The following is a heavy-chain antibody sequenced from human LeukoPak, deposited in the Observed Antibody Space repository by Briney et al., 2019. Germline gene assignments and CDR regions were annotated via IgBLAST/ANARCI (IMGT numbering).Heavy chain of an antibody. D-gene: IGHD3-3*01. CDR2: IYYSGST. Sequence: SETLSLTCTVSGGSISSSSYYWGWIRQPPGKGLEWIGSIYYSGSTYYNPSLKSRVTISVDTSKNQFSLRLSSVTAADTAVYYCANWRSSTDAFDIWGQGTMVTVSS. J-gene: IGHJ3*02. CDR3: ANWRSSTDAFDI. CDR1: GGSISSSSYY. V-gene: IGHV4-39*07.